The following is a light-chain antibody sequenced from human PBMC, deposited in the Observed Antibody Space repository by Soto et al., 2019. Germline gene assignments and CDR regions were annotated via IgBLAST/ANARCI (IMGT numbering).Light chain of an antibody. CDR3: QSYDSRLSGVL. V-gene: IGLV1-40*01. J-gene: IGLJ2*01. CDR2: GNT. CDR1: SSNIGGGYE. Sequence: QPVLTQAPSVSGAPGQRITISCAGSSSNIGGGYEVHWYQQLPGTAPKLLIYGNTNRPSGVPDRFSGSKSGTSASLAITGLQAEDEADYYCQSYDSRLSGVLFGGGTQLTVL.